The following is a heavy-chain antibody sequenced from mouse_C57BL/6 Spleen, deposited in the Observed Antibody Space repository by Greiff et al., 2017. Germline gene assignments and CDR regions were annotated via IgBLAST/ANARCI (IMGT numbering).Heavy chain of an antibody. J-gene: IGHJ3*01. CDR1: GFTFSSYG. Sequence: EVQGVESGGDLVKPGGSLKLSCAASGFTFSSYGMSWVRQTPDKRLEWVATISSGGSYTYYPDSVKGRFTISRDNAKTTLYLQMSSLKSEDTAMYYCASPLYYGNYEWFAYWGQGTLVTVSA. CDR3: ASPLYYGNYEWFAY. V-gene: IGHV5-6*01. D-gene: IGHD2-1*01. CDR2: ISSGGSYT.